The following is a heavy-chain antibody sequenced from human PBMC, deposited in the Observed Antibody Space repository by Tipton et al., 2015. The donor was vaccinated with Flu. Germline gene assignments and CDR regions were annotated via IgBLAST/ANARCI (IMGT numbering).Heavy chain of an antibody. D-gene: IGHD4-11*01. CDR1: GGSISSGSYY. CDR2: IYTSGST. V-gene: IGHV4-61*02. J-gene: IGHJ4*02. Sequence: TLSLTCTVSGGSISSGSYYWSWIRQPAGKGLEWIGRIYTSGSTNYNPSLKSRVTISVDTSKNQFSLKLSSVTAADTAVYYCARGGRTTVTPDYWGQGTLVTVSS. CDR3: ARGGRTTVTPDY.